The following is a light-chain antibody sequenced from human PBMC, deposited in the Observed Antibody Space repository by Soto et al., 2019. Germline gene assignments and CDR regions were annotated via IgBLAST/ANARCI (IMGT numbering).Light chain of an antibody. Sequence: DVQLTQSPSSLSASVGDRVTITCRANQSISNFLNWYQRKHGEAPKLLIYAASNLQSGSPKRFSGSGSATNFALTISGLQSDDFATYYCQQTYSTPRITFEGGTMV. CDR3: QQTYSTPRIT. J-gene: IGKJ4*01. CDR2: AAS. V-gene: IGKV1-39*01. CDR1: QSISNF.